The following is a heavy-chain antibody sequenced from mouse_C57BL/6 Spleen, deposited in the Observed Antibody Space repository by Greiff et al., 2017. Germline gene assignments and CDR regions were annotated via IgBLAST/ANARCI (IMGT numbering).Heavy chain of an antibody. Sequence: QVQLQQPGAELVKPGASVKVSCKASGYTFTSYWMHWVKQRPGQGLEWIGRIHPSDSATNYNQKFKGKATLTVDKSSSTAYMQLSSLTSEDSAVYYCAIAGEYYGSGNGCAYWGQGTLVTVSA. V-gene: IGHV1-74*01. CDR3: AIAGEYYGSGNGCAY. CDR2: IHPSDSAT. D-gene: IGHD1-1*01. J-gene: IGHJ3*01. CDR1: GYTFTSYW.